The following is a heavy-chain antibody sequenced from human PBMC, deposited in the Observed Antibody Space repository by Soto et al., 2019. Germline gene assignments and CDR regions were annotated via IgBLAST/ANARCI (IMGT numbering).Heavy chain of an antibody. CDR2: IIPIFGTA. CDR1: GGTFSSYA. CDR3: AREPSGKSYYYYYGMDV. Sequence: SVKVSCKASGGTFSSYAISWVRQAPGQGLEWMGGIIPIFGTANYAQKFQGRVTITADESTSTAYMELSSLRSEDTAVYYCAREPSGKSYYYYYGMDVWGQGTTVTVSS. V-gene: IGHV1-69*13. J-gene: IGHJ6*02. D-gene: IGHD6-19*01.